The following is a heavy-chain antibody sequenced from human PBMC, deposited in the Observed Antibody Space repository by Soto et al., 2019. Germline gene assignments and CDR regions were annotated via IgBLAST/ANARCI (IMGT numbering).Heavy chain of an antibody. V-gene: IGHV3-33*08. J-gene: IGHJ4*02. CDR2: IWYDGTSK. Sequence: QVQLVESGGGVVQPGRSLRLSCAASGFTFRNHAMHWVRQAPGKGLVWVGLIWYDGTSKYYADSVKGRFTISRDNSKNTLYLEMNSLRVEDTAIYYCARDQGVVIIKDHWGQGTLVTVSS. CDR1: GFTFRNHA. CDR3: ARDQGVVIIKDH. D-gene: IGHD2-8*01.